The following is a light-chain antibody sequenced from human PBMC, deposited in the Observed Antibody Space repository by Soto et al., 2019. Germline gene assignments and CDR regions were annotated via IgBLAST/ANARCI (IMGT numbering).Light chain of an antibody. V-gene: IGLV1-44*01. Sequence: QSVLAQPPSASGTPGQWVTLSCSGSSSNIGNNYVSWYQQLPGTAPKILIYSNNQRPSGVPDRFSGSKSGTSASLAISGLQSEDEADYYCAAWDDSLNGPVFGGGTKLTVL. J-gene: IGLJ3*02. CDR3: AAWDDSLNGPV. CDR2: SNN. CDR1: SSNIGNNY.